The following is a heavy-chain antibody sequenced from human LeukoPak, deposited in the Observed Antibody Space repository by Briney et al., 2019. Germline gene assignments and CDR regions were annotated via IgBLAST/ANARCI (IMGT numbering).Heavy chain of an antibody. V-gene: IGHV3-30*18. CDR2: ISYDGSNK. CDR1: GFTFSSYG. CDR3: AKDSRKELLWFGGGSDY. J-gene: IGHJ4*02. D-gene: IGHD3-10*01. Sequence: GGSLRLSCAASGFTFSSYGMHWVRQAPGKGLEWVAVISYDGSNKYYADSVKGRFTISRDNSKDTLYLQMHSLSAEDTAVYYCAKDSRKELLWFGGGSDYWGQGTLVTVSS.